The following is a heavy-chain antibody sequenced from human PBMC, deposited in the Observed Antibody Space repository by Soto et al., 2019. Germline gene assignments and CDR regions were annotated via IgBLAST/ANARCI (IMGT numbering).Heavy chain of an antibody. CDR3: ASMGSSGYWFDY. D-gene: IGHD3-22*01. J-gene: IGHJ4*02. Sequence: PGGSLRLSCAASGFTFSSYGMHWVRQAPGKGLEWVAVISYDGSNKYYADSVKGRFTISRDNSKNKLYLQMNSLRAEDMAVYYCASMGSSGYWFDYWGQGTLVTSPQ. CDR2: ISYDGSNK. CDR1: GFTFSSYG. V-gene: IGHV3-30*03.